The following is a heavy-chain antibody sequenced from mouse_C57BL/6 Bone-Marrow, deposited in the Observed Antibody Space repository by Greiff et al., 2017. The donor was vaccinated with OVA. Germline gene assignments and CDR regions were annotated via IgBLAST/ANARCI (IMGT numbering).Heavy chain of an antibody. V-gene: IGHV1-50*01. D-gene: IGHD2-3*01. CDR3: ARSTDGYPDY. CDR1: GYTFTSYW. J-gene: IGHJ2*01. CDR2: IDPSDSYT. Sequence: VQLQQPGAELVKPGASVKLSCQASGYTFTSYWMQWVKQRPGQGLEWIGEIDPSDSYTNYNQKFKGKATLTVDTSSSTAYMQLSSLTSEDAAVYYCARSTDGYPDYWGQGTTLTVSS.